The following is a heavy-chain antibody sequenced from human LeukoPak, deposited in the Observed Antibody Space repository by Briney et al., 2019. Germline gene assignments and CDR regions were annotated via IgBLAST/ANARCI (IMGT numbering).Heavy chain of an antibody. D-gene: IGHD4-17*01. V-gene: IGHV3-23*01. CDR1: GFTFSNYA. Sequence: GGSLRLSCAASGFTFSNYAMSWVRQAPGKGLEWVSTISGSGGATYYADSVKGRFTISRDNSKNTLFLHTNSLRVEDTALYYCAKLKGIATMTDWGQGTLVTVSS. CDR2: ISGSGGAT. CDR3: AKLKGIATMTD. J-gene: IGHJ4*02.